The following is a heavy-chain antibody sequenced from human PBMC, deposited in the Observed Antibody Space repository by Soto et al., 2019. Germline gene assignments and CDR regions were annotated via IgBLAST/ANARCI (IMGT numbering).Heavy chain of an antibody. CDR1: GGTFSSYT. D-gene: IGHD3-16*01. J-gene: IGHJ4*02. V-gene: IGHV1-69*02. CDR2: IIPILGIA. Sequence: QVQLVQSGAEVKKPGSSVKVSCKASGGTFSSYTISWVRQAPGQGLEWMGRIIPILGIANYPQKFQGRVTITADKSTSTAYMELSSLRSEDTAVYYCANYDYTDLAFEYWGQGTLVTVSS. CDR3: ANYDYTDLAFEY.